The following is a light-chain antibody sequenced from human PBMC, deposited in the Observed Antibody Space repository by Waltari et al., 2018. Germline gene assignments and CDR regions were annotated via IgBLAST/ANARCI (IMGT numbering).Light chain of an antibody. V-gene: IGKV3-15*01. CDR1: QSVTTN. J-gene: IGKJ1*01. Sequence: ETVLTQSPGILSVSPGERATLSCRASQSVTTNLAWHQQKPGLVPRLLIYAVSARAAGVPARFSGSGSGTEFTLTISSLQSEDFAVYYCQQYHQRPPWTFGPGTKVEMK. CDR2: AVS. CDR3: QQYHQRPPWT.